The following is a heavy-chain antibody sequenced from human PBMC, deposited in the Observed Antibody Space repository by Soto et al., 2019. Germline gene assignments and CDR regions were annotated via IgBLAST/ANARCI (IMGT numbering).Heavy chain of an antibody. CDR1: GFTFSSYA. D-gene: IGHD5-12*01. J-gene: IGHJ4*02. Sequence: PGGSLRLSCAASGFTFSSYAMHWVRQAPGKGLEWVAVISYDGSNKYYADSVKGRFTISRDNSKNTLYLQMNSLRAEDTAVYYCARARDGYNYVSPIVYWGQGTLVTVSS. V-gene: IGHV3-30-3*01. CDR2: ISYDGSNK. CDR3: ARARDGYNYVSPIVY.